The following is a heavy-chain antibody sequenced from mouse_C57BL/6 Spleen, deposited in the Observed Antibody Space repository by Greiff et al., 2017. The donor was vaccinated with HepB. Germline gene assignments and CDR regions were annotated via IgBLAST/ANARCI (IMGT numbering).Heavy chain of an antibody. D-gene: IGHD4-1*01. V-gene: IGHV2-5*01. CDR1: GFSLTSYG. CDR3: AKNSLLGLRRGFDY. J-gene: IGHJ2*01. CDR2: IWSGGST. Sequence: VQLQESGPGLVQPSQSLSITCTVSGFSLTSYGVHWVRQSPGKGLEWLGVIWSGGSTDYNAAFMSRLSIHKDNSKSQVFFKMNSLQADDTAIYYCAKNSLLGLRRGFDYWGQGTTLTVSS.